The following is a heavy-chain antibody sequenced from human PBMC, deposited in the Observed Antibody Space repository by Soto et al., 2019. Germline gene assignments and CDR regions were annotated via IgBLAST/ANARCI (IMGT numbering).Heavy chain of an antibody. CDR1: GFTFNTYW. CDR3: GRDGYNQPRPDY. CDR2: IKPDGSEK. D-gene: IGHD2-2*02. J-gene: IGHJ4*02. Sequence: EVQVVDSGGGFVKPGGSLRLSCAASGFTFNTYWMSWVRQTPGKGLEWVANIKPDGSEKYYVDSVKGRFTISRDNDKNSKYLQMNFLTVEDTAVYYCGRDGYNQPRPDYWGQGTMVTVSS. V-gene: IGHV3-7*01.